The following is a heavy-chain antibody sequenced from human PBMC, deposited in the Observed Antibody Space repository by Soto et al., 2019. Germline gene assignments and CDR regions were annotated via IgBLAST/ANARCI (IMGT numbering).Heavy chain of an antibody. D-gene: IGHD6-6*01. Sequence: QVLLQQWGAGLLKPSETLSLTCAVYGGSFSAYYWSWIRQPPGKGLEWIGEINHSGSTNYNPSLKSRVTISVYTSKNQFSLKLCSVTAADTSVYYCARTSRFEYWGQGTLVTVSS. CDR3: ARTSRFEY. CDR1: GGSFSAYY. CDR2: INHSGST. V-gene: IGHV4-34*01. J-gene: IGHJ4*02.